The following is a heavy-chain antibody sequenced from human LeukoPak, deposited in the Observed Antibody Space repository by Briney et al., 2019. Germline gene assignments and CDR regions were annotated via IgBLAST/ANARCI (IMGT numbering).Heavy chain of an antibody. D-gene: IGHD6-13*01. CDR3: ARRRAAAGTLYYYMDV. V-gene: IGHV1-2*02. CDR2: INPNSGGT. Sequence: ASVKVSCKASGYTFTGYYMHWVRQAPGQGLERMGWINPNSGGTNYAQKFQGRVTMTRDTSISTAYMELSRLRSDDTAVYYCARRRAAAGTLYYYMDVWGKGTTVTISS. CDR1: GYTFTGYY. J-gene: IGHJ6*03.